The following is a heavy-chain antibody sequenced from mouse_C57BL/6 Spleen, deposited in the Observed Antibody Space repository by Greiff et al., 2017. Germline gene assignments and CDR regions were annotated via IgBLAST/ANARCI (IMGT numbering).Heavy chain of an antibody. V-gene: IGHV1-7*01. D-gene: IGHD2-3*01. CDR3: AILIYDGYPWFAY. Sequence: QVQLQQSGAELAKPGASVKLSCKASGYTFTSYWMHWVKQRPGQGLEWIGYINPSSGYTKYNQKFKDKATLTADKSSSTAYMQLSSLTYADSAVYYCAILIYDGYPWFAYWGQGTLVTVSA. CDR2: INPSSGYT. J-gene: IGHJ3*01. CDR1: GYTFTSYW.